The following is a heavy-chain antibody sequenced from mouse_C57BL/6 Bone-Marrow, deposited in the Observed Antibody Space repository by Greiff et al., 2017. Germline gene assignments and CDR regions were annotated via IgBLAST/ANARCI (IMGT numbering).Heavy chain of an antibody. CDR3: ARPLLRDWYFDV. J-gene: IGHJ1*03. V-gene: IGHV2-2*01. CDR2: IWSGGST. Sequence: QVQLKQSGPGLVQPSQSLSITCTVSGFSLTSYGVHWVRQSPGKGLEWLGVIWSGGSTDYNAAFISRLSISKDNSKSQVFFKMNSLQADDTAIYYCARPLLRDWYFDVWGTGTTVTVSS. D-gene: IGHD1-1*01. CDR1: GFSLTSYG.